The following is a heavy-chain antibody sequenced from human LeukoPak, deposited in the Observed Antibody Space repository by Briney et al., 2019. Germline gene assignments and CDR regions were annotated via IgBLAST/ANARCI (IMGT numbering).Heavy chain of an antibody. Sequence: TGGSLRLSCAASGFTFSSYSMNWVRQAPGKGLEWVSYISSSSSTIYYADSVKGRFTISRDNAKNSLYLQMNSLRAEDTAVYYCGFSRDGYNHDYWGQGTLVTVSS. D-gene: IGHD5-24*01. J-gene: IGHJ4*02. CDR2: ISSSSSTI. CDR1: GFTFSSYS. V-gene: IGHV3-48*01. CDR3: GFSRDGYNHDY.